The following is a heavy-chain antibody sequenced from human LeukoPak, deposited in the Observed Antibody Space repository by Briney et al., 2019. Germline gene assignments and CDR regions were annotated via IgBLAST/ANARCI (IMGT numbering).Heavy chain of an antibody. V-gene: IGHV1-2*02. CDR3: ARVGSSGWYVHPTLDY. Sequence: ASVKVSCKASGYTFSGYYIHWVRPAPGQGLERMAWINPSNGDTNYAQTFQGRVTMTRDTSISTAYMELTRLISDDTAVYYCARVGSSGWYVHPTLDYWGQGTLVTVSS. CDR2: INPSNGDT. CDR1: GYTFSGYY. J-gene: IGHJ4*02. D-gene: IGHD6-19*01.